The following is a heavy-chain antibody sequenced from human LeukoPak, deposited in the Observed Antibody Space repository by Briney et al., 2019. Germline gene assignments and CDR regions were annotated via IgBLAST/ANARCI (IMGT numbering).Heavy chain of an antibody. CDR1: GYTFTSYY. D-gene: IGHD1-26*01. CDR2: INPSGGST. J-gene: IGHJ6*02. CDR3: ARAGGGSLPLGNYYYYYGMDV. Sequence: ASVKVSCKASGYTFTSYYMHWVRQAPGQGLEWMGIINPSGGSTSYARKFQGRVTMTRDTSTSTVYMELSSLRSEDTAVYYCARAGGGSLPLGNYYYYYGMDVWGQGTTVTVSS. V-gene: IGHV1-46*01.